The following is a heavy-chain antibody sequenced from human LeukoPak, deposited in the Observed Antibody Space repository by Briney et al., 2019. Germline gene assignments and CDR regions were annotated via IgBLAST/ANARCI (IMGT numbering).Heavy chain of an antibody. V-gene: IGHV3-9*01. J-gene: IGHJ4*02. CDR3: AKAPFNVVVVAAIDY. D-gene: IGHD2-15*01. CDR1: GFTFDDYA. Sequence: GGSLRLSCAASGFTFDDYAMHWVLQAPGKGLEWVSGISWNSGSIGYADSVKGRFTISRDNAKNSLYLQMNSLRAEDTASYYCAKAPFNVVVVAAIDYWGQGTLVTVSS. CDR2: ISWNSGSI.